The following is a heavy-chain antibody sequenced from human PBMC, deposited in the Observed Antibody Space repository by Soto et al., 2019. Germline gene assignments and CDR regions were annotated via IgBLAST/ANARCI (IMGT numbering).Heavy chain of an antibody. CDR2: ITKTGRST. CDR1: GFSFSNYG. CDR3: TKDAEAYDFAFDK. J-gene: IGHJ3*02. Sequence: EVQLLESGGGLVQPGGSLRLSCATSGFSFSNYGMNWVRQAPGKGLEWVSGITKTGRSTFIADSVRGRFTISRDNLKNIMYLQMNSLRVDDTALYYCTKDAEAYDFAFDKWGQGTMDTVTS. V-gene: IGHV3-23*01. D-gene: IGHD3-3*01.